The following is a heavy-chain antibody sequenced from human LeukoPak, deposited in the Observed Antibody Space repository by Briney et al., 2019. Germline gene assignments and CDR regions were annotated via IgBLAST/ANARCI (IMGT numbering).Heavy chain of an antibody. CDR1: GFTFSSYG. J-gene: IGHJ3*02. Sequence: PGSSLRLSCAVSGFTFSSYGMLWAREAPGKGLEWVAVIWYDGSNKYYADSVKGRFTISRDKSKNTLYLQMNSLRAEDTAVYYCASGPLWFGGIGDAFDIWGQGKMVTVSS. D-gene: IGHD3-10*01. CDR3: ASGPLWFGGIGDAFDI. V-gene: IGHV3-33*01. CDR2: IWYDGSNK.